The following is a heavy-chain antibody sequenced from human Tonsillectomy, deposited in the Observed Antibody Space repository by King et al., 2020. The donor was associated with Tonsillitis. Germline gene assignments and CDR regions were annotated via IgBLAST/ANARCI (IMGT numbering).Heavy chain of an antibody. D-gene: IGHD2-15*01. CDR1: GGSLSGYN. Sequence: VQLTQWGAGLLRPSETLSLTCAVHGGSLSGYNWTWIRQPPGEGLEWIGEINHSASTNYNPSLKSRVTISVDTSKNQFSLKLSSVTAADTAVYYCAGPGHCSDGNCYFPYYYYYMDVWGKGTTVTVSS. J-gene: IGHJ6*03. CDR2: INHSAST. CDR3: AGPGHCSDGNCYFPYYYYYMDV. V-gene: IGHV4-34*01.